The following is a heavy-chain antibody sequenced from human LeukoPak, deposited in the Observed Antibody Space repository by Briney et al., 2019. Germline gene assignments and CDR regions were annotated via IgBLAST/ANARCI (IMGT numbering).Heavy chain of an antibody. CDR1: GGTFSSYA. CDR3: ARATTTGNAFDI. CDR2: IIPIFGTA. V-gene: IGHV1-69*06. D-gene: IGHD1-1*01. J-gene: IGHJ3*02. Sequence: SVKVSCKASGGTFSSYAISWVRQAPGQGLEWMGGIIPIFGTANYAQKFQGRVTITADKSTSTAYMELSSLRSEDTAVYYCARATTTGNAFDIWGQGTMVTVSS.